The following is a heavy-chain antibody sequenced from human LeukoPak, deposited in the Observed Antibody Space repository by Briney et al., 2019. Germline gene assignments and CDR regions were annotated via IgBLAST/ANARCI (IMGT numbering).Heavy chain of an antibody. V-gene: IGHV4-31*03. CDR3: ARRAPFSNWFDP. CDR1: GASITNDDYY. Sequence: SQTLSLTCTVSGASITNDDYYWSWIRQHPGKGLEWIGYIYFSGSTYYNLTLKSRASVSVDTSKSQFSLRLTSVTAADTAVYYCARRAPFSNWFDPWGQGTLVIVSS. D-gene: IGHD2-2*01. J-gene: IGHJ5*02. CDR2: IYFSGST.